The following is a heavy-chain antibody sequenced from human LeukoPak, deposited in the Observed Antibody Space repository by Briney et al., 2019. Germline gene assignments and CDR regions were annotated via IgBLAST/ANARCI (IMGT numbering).Heavy chain of an antibody. V-gene: IGHV4-59*01. CDR2: IYYSGST. CDR1: GDSISSYY. J-gene: IGHJ4*02. CDR3: ARGRLGGSGSYYNVLDY. Sequence: SETLSLTCTVSGDSISSYYWSWIRQPPGKGLEWIGYIYYSGSTKYNPSLKSRVTISVDTSKNQFSLKLSSVTAADTAVYYCARGRLGGSGSYYNVLDYWGQGTLVTVSS. D-gene: IGHD3-10*01.